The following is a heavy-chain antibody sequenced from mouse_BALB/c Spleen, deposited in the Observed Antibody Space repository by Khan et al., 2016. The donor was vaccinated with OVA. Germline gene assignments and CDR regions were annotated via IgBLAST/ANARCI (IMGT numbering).Heavy chain of an antibody. D-gene: IGHD4-1*01. Sequence: EVQLQESGPGLVKPSQSLSLTCTVTGYSITSAYAWNWIRQFPGNKLEWMGYISYSGSTTYNPSLKSRISITRDTSKDQFFLQLKSVTSEDTATYYCASELGRYYALDYWGQGTAVTVSS. V-gene: IGHV3-2*02. CDR2: ISYSGST. CDR1: GYSITSAYA. J-gene: IGHJ4*01. CDR3: ASELGRYYALDY.